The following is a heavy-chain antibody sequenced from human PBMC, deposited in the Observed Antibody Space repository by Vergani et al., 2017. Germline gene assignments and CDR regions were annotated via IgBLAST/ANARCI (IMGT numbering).Heavy chain of an antibody. V-gene: IGHV4-4*03. J-gene: IGHJ4*02. Sequence: QVQLQESGPGLVKPPGTLSLTCAVSGGSISSSNWWSWVRQPPGKGLEWIGEIYHSGSTNYNPSLKSRVTISVDKSKNQFSLKLSSVTAADTAMYYCARMGGYDEGDAFRIGYFDSWGPGILVTVSS. CDR2: IYHSGST. D-gene: IGHD3-22*01. CDR3: ARMGGYDEGDAFRIGYFDS. CDR1: GGSISSSNW.